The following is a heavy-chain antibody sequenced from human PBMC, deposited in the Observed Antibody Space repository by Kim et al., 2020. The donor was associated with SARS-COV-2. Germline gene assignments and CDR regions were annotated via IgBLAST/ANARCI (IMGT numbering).Heavy chain of an antibody. J-gene: IGHJ4*03. CDR3: AKGAGAPFFFAS. Sequence: SYADSVKGRFTISRDNSKTSLYLQLISLISEDTAVYYCAKGAGAPFFFASWGHGTLVTVSS. V-gene: IGHV3-23*01. D-gene: IGHD6-19*01.